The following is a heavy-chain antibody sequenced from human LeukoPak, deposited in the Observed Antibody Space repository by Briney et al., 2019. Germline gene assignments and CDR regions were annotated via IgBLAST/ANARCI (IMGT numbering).Heavy chain of an antibody. D-gene: IGHD2-15*01. CDR1: GGSINGYY. CDR2: VYYSGVI. CDR3: ARLSLHCSGGSCYRGAFDS. J-gene: IGHJ4*02. V-gene: IGHV4-59*08. Sequence: PSETLSLTCTVSGGSINGYYWSWIRQPPGKGLEWIAYVYYSGVISYNPSLKSRVAISIDTSKNQFSLNLTSVTAADTAVYYCARLSLHCSGGSCYRGAFDSWGQGTLVTVSS.